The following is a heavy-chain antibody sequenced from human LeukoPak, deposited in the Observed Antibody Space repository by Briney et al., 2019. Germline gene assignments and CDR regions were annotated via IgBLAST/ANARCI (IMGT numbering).Heavy chain of an antibody. J-gene: IGHJ4*02. D-gene: IGHD5-18*01. CDR3: VTASFDY. Sequence: GGSLRLSCAASGFTVSSNYMSWVRQAPGKGLEWVSVIYSGGSTNYADSVKGRFTISRDNSKNTLYLQMNSLRAEDTAVYYCVTASFDYWGKGTLVTVSP. V-gene: IGHV3-66*01. CDR2: IYSGGST. CDR1: GFTVSSNY.